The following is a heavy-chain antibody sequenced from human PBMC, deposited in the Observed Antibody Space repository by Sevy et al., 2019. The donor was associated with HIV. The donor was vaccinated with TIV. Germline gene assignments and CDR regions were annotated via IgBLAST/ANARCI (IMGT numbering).Heavy chain of an antibody. CDR1: GFTFSSYG. D-gene: IGHD4-17*01. V-gene: IGHV3-33*01. Sequence: GGSLRLSCAASGFTFSSYGMHWVRQAPGKGLEWVALIWFDGSSTYYADSVKGRFTISRDIAKNTLHLQMNSLRSEDTAVDYCARDLEFYDNGDYGPAFMPDYWGQGTLVTVSS. J-gene: IGHJ4*02. CDR2: IWFDGSST. CDR3: ARDLEFYDNGDYGPAFMPDY.